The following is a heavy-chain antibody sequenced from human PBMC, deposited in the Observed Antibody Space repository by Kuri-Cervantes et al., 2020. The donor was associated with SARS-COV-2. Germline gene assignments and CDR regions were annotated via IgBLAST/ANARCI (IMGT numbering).Heavy chain of an antibody. CDR3: ARVRSSSPGPLDY. Sequence: SETLSLTCTVSGGSISSGDYYWSWIRQPPGKGLEWIGYIYYSGSTYYNPSLKSRVTISVDTSKNQFSLKLSSVTAADTAVYYCARVRSSSPGPLDYWGQGTLVTVSS. CDR1: GGSISSGDYY. D-gene: IGHD6-6*01. CDR2: IYYSGST. V-gene: IGHV4-30-4*08. J-gene: IGHJ4*02.